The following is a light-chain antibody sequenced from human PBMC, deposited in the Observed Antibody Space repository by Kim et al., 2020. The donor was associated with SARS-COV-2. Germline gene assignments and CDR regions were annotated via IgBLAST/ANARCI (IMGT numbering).Light chain of an antibody. Sequence: DIQMTQSPSSVSASVGDRVTITCRASQGISSWLVWYQQKPGKAPKLLIYAASSLQSGVPSRFSGSGSGTDFTLTISSLQPEDFATYYCQQANNFPITFGQGTRLDIK. CDR2: AAS. V-gene: IGKV1-12*01. CDR1: QGISSW. CDR3: QQANNFPIT. J-gene: IGKJ5*01.